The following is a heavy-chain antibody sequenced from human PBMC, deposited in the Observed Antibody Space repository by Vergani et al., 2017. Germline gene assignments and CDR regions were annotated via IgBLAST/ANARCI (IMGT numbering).Heavy chain of an antibody. CDR2: INHSGST. CDR3: ARHISVGATAPFDY. CDR1: GGSFSGYY. V-gene: IGHV4-34*01. D-gene: IGHD1-26*01. Sequence: QVQLQQWGAGLLKPSETLSLTCAVYGGSFSGYYWSWIRQPPGKGLEWIGEINHSGSTNYNPSLKSRVTISVDTSKNQFSLKLSSVTAAYTAVYYCARHISVGATAPFDYWGQGTLVTVSS. J-gene: IGHJ4*02.